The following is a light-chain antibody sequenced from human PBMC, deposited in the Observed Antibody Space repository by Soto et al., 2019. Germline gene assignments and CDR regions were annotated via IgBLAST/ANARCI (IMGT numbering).Light chain of an antibody. Sequence: QAVVTQPPSASGTPGQTVTISCSGSSSNIGANTVNWYQHLPGTAPKLLIYSHNQRPSGVPDRFSGSKSGTSASLAISGLQSEDEADYYCAAWDGNLNGWVFGGGTKVTVL. CDR3: AAWDGNLNGWV. J-gene: IGLJ3*02. CDR2: SHN. CDR1: SSNIGANT. V-gene: IGLV1-44*01.